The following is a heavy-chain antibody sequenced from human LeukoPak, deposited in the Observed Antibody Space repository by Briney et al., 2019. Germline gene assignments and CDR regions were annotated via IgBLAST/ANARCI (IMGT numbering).Heavy chain of an antibody. CDR1: GFTFSDYS. V-gene: IGHV3-48*04. D-gene: IGHD1-1*01. Sequence: GGSLRLSCAASGFTFSDYSMNWVRQAPGKGLEWISYIGISSGNTKYADSVKGRVTISGDNAKNSLYLQMNSLRVEDTAVYCCARDHNYAFDNWGQGTLVTVSS. CDR2: IGISSGNT. J-gene: IGHJ4*02. CDR3: ARDHNYAFDN.